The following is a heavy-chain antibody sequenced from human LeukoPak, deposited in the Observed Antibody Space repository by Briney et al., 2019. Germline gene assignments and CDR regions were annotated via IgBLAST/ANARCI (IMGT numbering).Heavy chain of an antibody. CDR2: IIPIFGTA. D-gene: IGHD6-13*01. CDR3: ARGIAAAGLGYYFDY. V-gene: IGHV1-69*13. Sequence: SVKVSCKASGGTFSSYAISWVRQAPGQGLEWMGGIIPIFGTANYAQKFQGRVTITADESTSTAYMELSSLRSEDTAVYYCARGIAAAGLGYYFDYWGQGTLVTVSS. CDR1: GGTFSSYA. J-gene: IGHJ4*02.